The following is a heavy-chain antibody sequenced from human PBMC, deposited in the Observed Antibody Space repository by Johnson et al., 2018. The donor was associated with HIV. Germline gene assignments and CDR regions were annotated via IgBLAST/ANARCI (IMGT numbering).Heavy chain of an antibody. CDR2: IYSGGST. V-gene: IGHV3-66*01. Sequence: EVQLVESGGGLVQPGGSLRLSCAASGFTVSSNYMSWVRQAPGKGLEWVSVIYSGGSTYYADSVKGRFTISRDNAKSSLYLQMNGLRAEDTAVYYCARASTTVTTGDDAFDIWGQGTMVTVSS. J-gene: IGHJ3*02. CDR1: GFTVSSNY. D-gene: IGHD4-17*01. CDR3: ARASTTVTTGDDAFDI.